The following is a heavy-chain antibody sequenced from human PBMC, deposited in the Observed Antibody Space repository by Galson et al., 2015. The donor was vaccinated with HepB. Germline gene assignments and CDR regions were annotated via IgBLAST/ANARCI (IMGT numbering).Heavy chain of an antibody. CDR2: INKNSEGGTT. V-gene: IGHV3-15*01. CDR3: TTCLEMTTVQY. Sequence: SLRLSCAASGFTFRNAWMSWVRQAPGKGLEWVGRINKNSEGGTTDYAAPVKGRFTISRDDSKNTLYLEMNSLKTEDTALYYCTTCLEMTTVQYWGHGTLVTVSS. J-gene: IGHJ4*01. CDR1: GFTFRNAW. D-gene: IGHD4-11*01.